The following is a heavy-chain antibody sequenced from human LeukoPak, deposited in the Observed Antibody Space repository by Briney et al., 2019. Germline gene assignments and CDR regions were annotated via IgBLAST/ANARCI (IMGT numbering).Heavy chain of an antibody. D-gene: IGHD5-18*01. V-gene: IGHV4-39*07. J-gene: IGHJ3*02. Sequence: SETLSLTCIVSAGSVSTIDYYWAWIRLPPGKGLEWIGSLSYTGGPFYNASLKGRATISVDHSKNQFFLSLTSVTAADSAVYYCARARGYKYGIFDIWGQATMVIVSS. CDR2: LSYTGGP. CDR1: AGSVSTIDYY. CDR3: ARARGYKYGIFDI.